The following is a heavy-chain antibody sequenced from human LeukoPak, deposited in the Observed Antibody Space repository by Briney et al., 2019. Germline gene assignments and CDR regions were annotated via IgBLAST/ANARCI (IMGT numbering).Heavy chain of an antibody. CDR3: ARRVQYYFDY. CDR1: GFTFSSYA. J-gene: IGHJ4*02. CDR2: ISGSGGST. Sequence: GGSLRLSCAASGFTFSSYAMSWVRQAPGKGLEWVSAISGSGGSTYYADSVQGRFTISRDNSKNSLYLQMNSLRAEDTALYYCARRVQYYFDYWGQGTLVTVSS. V-gene: IGHV3-23*01.